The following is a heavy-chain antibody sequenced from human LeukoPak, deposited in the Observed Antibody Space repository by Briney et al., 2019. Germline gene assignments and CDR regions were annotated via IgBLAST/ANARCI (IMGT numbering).Heavy chain of an antibody. CDR2: IYPGDSDT. Sequence: GESLKISCKGSGYSFTSYWSGWVRQMPGKGLEWMGIIYPGDSDTRYSPSFQGQVTISVDKSISTAYLQWSSLKASDTAMYYCARHIRVSGSYYVDYWGQGTLVTVSS. CDR3: ARHIRVSGSYYVDY. J-gene: IGHJ4*02. V-gene: IGHV5-51*01. CDR1: GYSFTSYW. D-gene: IGHD3-10*01.